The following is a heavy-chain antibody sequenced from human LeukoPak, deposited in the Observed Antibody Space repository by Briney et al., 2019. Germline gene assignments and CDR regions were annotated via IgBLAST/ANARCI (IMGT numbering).Heavy chain of an antibody. CDR1: GGSISSGGYS. V-gene: IGHV4-30-2*01. D-gene: IGHD3-10*01. J-gene: IGHJ4*02. Sequence: SETLSLTCAVSGGSISSGGYSWSWSRQPPGKGLEWIGNIYHSGSTYYNPSLKSRVTISVDRSKNQFSLKLSSVTAADTAVYYCARGADLLWFGEAYFDYWGQGTLVTVSS. CDR3: ARGADLLWFGEAYFDY. CDR2: IYHSGST.